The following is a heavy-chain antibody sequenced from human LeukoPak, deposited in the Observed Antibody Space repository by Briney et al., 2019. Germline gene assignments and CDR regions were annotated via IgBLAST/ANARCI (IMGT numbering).Heavy chain of an antibody. V-gene: IGHV3-23*01. CDR3: SRGHGYCIDASCYGVSQY. Sequence: GGSLRLSCAASGFTFSSYAMSWVRQAPGKGLEWVSAISGSGGSTYYADSVKGRFTISRDNSKNTLYLQMNSLSAEDTAVYYCSRGHGYCIDASCYGVSQYWGQGTLVTVSS. CDR2: ISGSGGST. D-gene: IGHD2-2*01. J-gene: IGHJ4*02. CDR1: GFTFSSYA.